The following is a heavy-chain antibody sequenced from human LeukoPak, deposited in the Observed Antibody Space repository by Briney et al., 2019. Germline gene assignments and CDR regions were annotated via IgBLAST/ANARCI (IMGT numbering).Heavy chain of an antibody. CDR3: ARDQGCSSTSCRKGSHAFDI. CDR1: GDAFIPYT. CDR2: IFPIFGTA. D-gene: IGHD2-2*01. J-gene: IGHJ3*02. Sequence: GASVKVSCKASGDAFIPYTFSWVRQAPGQGLEWMGGIFPIFGTANYAQKFQGRVTITTDESTSTAYMELSSLRSEDTAVYYCARDQGCSSTSCRKGSHAFDIWGQGTMVTVSS. V-gene: IGHV1-69*05.